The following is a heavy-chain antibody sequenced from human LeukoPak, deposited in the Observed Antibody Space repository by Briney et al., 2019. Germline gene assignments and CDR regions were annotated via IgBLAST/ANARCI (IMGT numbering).Heavy chain of an antibody. Sequence: SETLSLTCTVSGGSISSYYWSWIRQPPGKGLEWIGYIYYSGSTNYNPSLKSRVTISVDTSKNQFSLKLSSVTAADTAVYYRARVRRGSGWYYFDYWGQGTLVTVSS. CDR1: GGSISSYY. CDR3: ARVRRGSGWYYFDY. D-gene: IGHD6-19*01. J-gene: IGHJ4*02. V-gene: IGHV4-59*01. CDR2: IYYSGST.